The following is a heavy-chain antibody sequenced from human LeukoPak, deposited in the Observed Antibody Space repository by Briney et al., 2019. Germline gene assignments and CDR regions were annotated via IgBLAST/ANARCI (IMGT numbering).Heavy chain of an antibody. D-gene: IGHD6-13*01. V-gene: IGHV4-59*08. J-gene: IGHJ4*02. CDR1: GGSISSNY. Sequence: SETLSLTCTVFGGSISSNYWSWIRQPPGKGLEWIGYIYYSGSTYYNPSLKSRVTISVDTSKNQFSLKLSSVAAADTAVYYCARHERPGIAAADFDYWGQGTLVTVSS. CDR2: IYYSGST. CDR3: ARHERPGIAAADFDY.